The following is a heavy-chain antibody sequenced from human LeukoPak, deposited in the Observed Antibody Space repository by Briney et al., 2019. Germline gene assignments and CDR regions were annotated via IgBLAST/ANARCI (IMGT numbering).Heavy chain of an antibody. CDR2: IHKDGSEK. J-gene: IGHJ4*02. CDR3: ARVPGYGTRADYFDS. Sequence: PGGSLRLSCEASGFTFSVHWMSWVRQAPGKGLEWVANIHKDGSEKHYVDSVKGRFTLSRDNAKNSLHLQMNSLGADDTAFYYCARVPGYGTRADYFDSWGQGTLVSVSS. D-gene: IGHD2-2*01. V-gene: IGHV3-7*03. CDR1: GFTFSVHW.